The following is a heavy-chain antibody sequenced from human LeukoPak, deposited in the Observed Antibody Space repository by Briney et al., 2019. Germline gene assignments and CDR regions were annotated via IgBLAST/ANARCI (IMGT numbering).Heavy chain of an antibody. Sequence: ASVKVSCKASGYIFTNYGISWVRQAPGQGLEWMGWISAYNGNTNYAQKLQGRVTMTTDTSTSTAYMELRSLRSDDTAVYYCARDDGTSSENALDVWGQGTMVTVSS. CDR2: ISAYNGNT. J-gene: IGHJ3*01. D-gene: IGHD6-6*01. CDR1: GYIFTNYG. CDR3: ARDDGTSSENALDV. V-gene: IGHV1-18*01.